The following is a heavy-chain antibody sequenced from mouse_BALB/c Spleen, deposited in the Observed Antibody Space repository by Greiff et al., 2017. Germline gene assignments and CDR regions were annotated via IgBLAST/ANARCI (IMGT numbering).Heavy chain of an antibody. CDR1: GFTFSSYG. J-gene: IGHJ3*01. V-gene: IGHV5-6-3*01. D-gene: IGHD2-2*01. CDR2: INSNGGST. CDR3: ARDGYDGPPFAY. Sequence: EVHLVESGGGLVQPGGSLKLSCAASGFTFSSYGMSWVRQTPDKRLELVATINSNGGSTYYPDGVKGRFTISRDNAKNTLYLQMSSLKSEDTAMYYCARDGYDGPPFAYWGQGTLVTVSA.